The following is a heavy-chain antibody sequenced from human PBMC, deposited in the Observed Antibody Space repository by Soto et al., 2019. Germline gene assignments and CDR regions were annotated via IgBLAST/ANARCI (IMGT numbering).Heavy chain of an antibody. V-gene: IGHV1-46*01. J-gene: IGHJ6*02. CDR1: GYTFTSYY. CDR3: ARDSVVVVPAAHSNYYYYGMDV. Sequence: QVQLVQSGAEVKKPGASVKVSCKASGYTFTSYYMHWVRQAPGQGLEWMGIINPSGGSTSYAQKFESRVTMTRETSTSTVYMELSSMRSEDTAVYYCARDSVVVVPAAHSNYYYYGMDVWGQGTTVTVSS. CDR2: INPSGGST. D-gene: IGHD2-2*01.